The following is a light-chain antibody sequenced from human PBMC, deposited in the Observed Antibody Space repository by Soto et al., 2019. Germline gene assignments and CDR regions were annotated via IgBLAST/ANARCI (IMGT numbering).Light chain of an antibody. J-gene: IGLJ2*01. CDR1: TSNIGTNT. CDR3: AVWDDNLNGVI. V-gene: IGLV1-44*01. CDR2: GND. Sequence: QSALTQPPSASGTPGQRVTISCSGTTSNIGTNTVTWYQQLPGTAPNVLIFGNDRRPSGVPDRFSGSKSGTSASLAISGLQPEDEADYYCAVWDDNLNGVIFGGRTKVTVL.